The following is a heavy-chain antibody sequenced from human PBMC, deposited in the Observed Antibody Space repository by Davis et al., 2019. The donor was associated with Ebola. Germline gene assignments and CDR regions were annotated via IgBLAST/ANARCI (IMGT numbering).Heavy chain of an antibody. CDR1: GYTFTSYG. D-gene: IGHD2-21*01. J-gene: IGHJ4*02. V-gene: IGHV1-18*01. CDR2: ISAYNGNT. CDR3: ARDCGTARDY. Sequence: ASVKVSCKASGYTFTSYGISWVRQAPGQGLEWMGWISAYNGNTNYAQKFQGRVTITADKSTSTAYIELSSLRSEDTAVYYCARDCGTARDYWGQGTLVTVSS.